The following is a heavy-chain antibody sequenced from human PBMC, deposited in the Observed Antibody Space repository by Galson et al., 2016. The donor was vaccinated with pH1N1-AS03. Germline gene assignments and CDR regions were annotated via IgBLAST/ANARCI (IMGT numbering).Heavy chain of an antibody. CDR3: ARPSPLGIPGRKGLYAFEL. D-gene: IGHD7-27*01. Sequence: QSGAEVKKPGESLKISCTVSGYNFMSYWICWVRQMPGKGLVWLAIMYPQDSDVRYSPSLPGPLTISAAKSISTTYLQSTSLKASDTAIYLCARPSPLGIPGRKGLYAFELWGQGTKVTVSS. V-gene: IGHV5-51*03. CDR1: GYNFMSYW. J-gene: IGHJ3*01. CDR2: MYPQDSDV.